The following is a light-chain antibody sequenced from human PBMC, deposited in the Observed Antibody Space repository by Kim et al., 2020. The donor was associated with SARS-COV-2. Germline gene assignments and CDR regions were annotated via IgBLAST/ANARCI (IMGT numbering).Light chain of an antibody. Sequence: GQSIATSCTGTSSDVGGYNYVSWYQQHPGKAPKFVIYDVSIRASGVSDRFSGSKSGNTASLTISGLQAEDEADYYCSSYTSTSTHVFGTGTKVTVL. CDR2: DVS. J-gene: IGLJ1*01. CDR3: SSYTSTSTHV. CDR1: SSDVGGYNY. V-gene: IGLV2-14*03.